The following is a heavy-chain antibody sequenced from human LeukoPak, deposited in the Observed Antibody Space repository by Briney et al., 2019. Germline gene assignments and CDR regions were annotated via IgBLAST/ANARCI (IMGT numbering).Heavy chain of an antibody. Sequence: GGSLTLSCAASGFTFSSYAMSWVRQAPGRGLDWVSAISGSGGSTYYADSVKGRFTISRDNSKNTLYLQMNSLRAEDTAVYYCAKDQYYYGSGNNYWGQGALVTVSS. CDR3: AKDQYYYGSGNNY. CDR1: GFTFSSYA. J-gene: IGHJ4*02. V-gene: IGHV3-23*01. CDR2: ISGSGGST. D-gene: IGHD3-10*01.